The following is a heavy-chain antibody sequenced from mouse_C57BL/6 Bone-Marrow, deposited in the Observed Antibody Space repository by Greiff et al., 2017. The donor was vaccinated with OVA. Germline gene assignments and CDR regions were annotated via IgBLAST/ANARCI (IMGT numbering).Heavy chain of an antibody. CDR1: GYTFTSYW. D-gene: IGHD1-1*01. CDR3: AKGCGTRHAY. Sequence: QVQLQQPGAELVKPGASVKVSCKASGYTFTSYWMHWVKQRPGPGLEWIGRIHPYASDTNYNQKFKGKATLTVDKSSSTASMQLSSVTSEDSAFYCCAKGCGTRHAYWCQGTLVTASS. CDR2: IHPYASDT. J-gene: IGHJ3*01. V-gene: IGHV1-74*01.